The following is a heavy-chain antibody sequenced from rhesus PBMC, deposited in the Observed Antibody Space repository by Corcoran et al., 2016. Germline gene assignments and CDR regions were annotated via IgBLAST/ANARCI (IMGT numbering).Heavy chain of an antibody. J-gene: IGHJ4*01. D-gene: IGHD3-28*01. V-gene: IGHV4-106*01. CDR2: IYGSGGGT. Sequence: QVQLQESGPGLVKPSETLSLTCAVSGGSISADYYWNWIRQTPGKGLEWIGYIYGSGGGTNYNPSLKNRVSISRDTSKNQFSLKRSSVTAADTAVYYCEGDSGYYATFDYWGQGVLVTVSS. CDR1: GGSISADYY. CDR3: EGDSGYYATFDY.